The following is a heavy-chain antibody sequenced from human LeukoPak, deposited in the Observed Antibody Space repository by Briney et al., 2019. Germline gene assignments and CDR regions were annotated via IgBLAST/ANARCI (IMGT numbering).Heavy chain of an antibody. CDR3: ASNWNYEEGFDY. J-gene: IGHJ4*02. Sequence: KSSETLSLTCTVPGGSISSYYWSWIRQPAGKGLEWIGRIYTSGSTNYNPSLKSRVTMSVDTSKNQFSLKLSSVTAADTAVYYCASNWNYEEGFDYWGQGTLVTVSS. D-gene: IGHD1-7*01. CDR2: IYTSGST. V-gene: IGHV4-4*07. CDR1: GGSISSYY.